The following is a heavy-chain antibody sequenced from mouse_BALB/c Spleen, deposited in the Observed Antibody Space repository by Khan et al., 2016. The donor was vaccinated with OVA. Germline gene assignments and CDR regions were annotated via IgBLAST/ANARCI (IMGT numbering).Heavy chain of an antibody. V-gene: IGHV1-20*02. CDR2: INPHIGET. J-gene: IGHJ2*01. CDR1: GYSFTGYF. Sequence: DVQLVESGPELVKPGASVKISCKASGYSFTGYFMNWVMQSHGKSLEWIGRINPHIGETFYNQKFKGKATLTVDESSSTAHMELRSLASEDSAVYYCARIYGSDFDYWGQGTTLTVSS. D-gene: IGHD1-1*01. CDR3: ARIYGSDFDY.